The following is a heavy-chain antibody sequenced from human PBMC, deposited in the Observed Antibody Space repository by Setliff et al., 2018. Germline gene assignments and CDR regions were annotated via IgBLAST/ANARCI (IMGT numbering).Heavy chain of an antibody. CDR2: VYYSGTA. V-gene: IGHV4-59*01. CDR1: GGSISTYY. J-gene: IGHJ4*02. CDR3: AKGGTYRYFDF. Sequence: SETLSLTCTVSGGSISTYYWSWIRQPPGKGLEWIGYVYYSGTAKYDPSLESRAIMSVDASKNQISLKLKSVTAADTAVYYCAKGGTYRYFDFWGQGALVTVSS. D-gene: IGHD1-26*01.